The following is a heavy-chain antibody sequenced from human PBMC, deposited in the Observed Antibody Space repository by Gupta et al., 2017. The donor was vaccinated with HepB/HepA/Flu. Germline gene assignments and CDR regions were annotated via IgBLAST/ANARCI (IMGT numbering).Heavy chain of an antibody. CDR3: VRDRGQPDAFDL. CDR1: GFNFTAYW. J-gene: IGHJ3*01. V-gene: IGHV3-74*03. D-gene: IGHD3-10*01. CDR2: ADHDASSP. Sequence: EVQLVESGGGLVQPGGSLGLSCSASGFNFTAYWMYWVRQAPGKGLEWVSRADHDASSPMYADSVKGRFTISRDNVKNTLHLYMNSLRAEDTAVYFCVRDRGQPDAFDLWGQGTLVTVSS.